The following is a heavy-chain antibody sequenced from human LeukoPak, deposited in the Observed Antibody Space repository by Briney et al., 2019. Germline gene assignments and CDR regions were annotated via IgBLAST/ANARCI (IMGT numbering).Heavy chain of an antibody. CDR3: AREGSSWYLDY. CDR1: GFTFSSYW. V-gene: IGHV3-7*03. CDR2: ITQDGSEK. Sequence: PGGSLRLSCAASGFTFSSYWMSWVRQAPGKGLEWVANITQDGSEKYSVDSVKGRFTISRDNAKNSLYLQMNSLRAEDTAVYYCAREGSSWYLDYWGQGTLVTVSS. J-gene: IGHJ4*02. D-gene: IGHD6-13*01.